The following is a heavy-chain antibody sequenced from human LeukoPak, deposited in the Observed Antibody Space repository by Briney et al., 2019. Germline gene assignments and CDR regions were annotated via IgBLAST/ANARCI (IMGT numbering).Heavy chain of an antibody. CDR2: IYSDDST. CDR1: GLTVSTNY. D-gene: IGHD5-18*01. J-gene: IGHJ4*02. Sequence: GGSLRLSCAASGLTVSTNYMSWVRQAPGKGLEWVSLIYSDDSTQYADSVQGRFTISRDNSENTLYLQMNSLRAEDTAVYYCARDEVGAGNTYVKFDYWGQGTLVTVSS. V-gene: IGHV3-66*01. CDR3: ARDEVGAGNTYVKFDY.